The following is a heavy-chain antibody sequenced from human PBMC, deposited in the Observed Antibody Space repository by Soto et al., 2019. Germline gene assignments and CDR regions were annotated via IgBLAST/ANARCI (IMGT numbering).Heavy chain of an antibody. CDR3: ARDEGAAAGTFDY. CDR2: ISSSSSYI. V-gene: IGHV3-21*01. J-gene: IGHJ4*02. CDR1: GFTFSSYS. Sequence: EVQLVESGGGLVKPGGSLRLSCAAYGFTFSSYSMNWVRQAPGKGLEWVSSISSSSSYIYYADSVKGRFTISRDNAKNSLYLQMNSLRAEDTAVYYCARDEGAAAGTFDYWGQGTLVTVSS. D-gene: IGHD6-13*01.